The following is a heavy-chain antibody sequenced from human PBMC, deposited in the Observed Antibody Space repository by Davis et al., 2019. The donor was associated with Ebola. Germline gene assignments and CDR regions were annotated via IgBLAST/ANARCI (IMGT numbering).Heavy chain of an antibody. D-gene: IGHD2-2*02. CDR2: ISYDGSNK. V-gene: IGHV3-30*04. CDR3: ARAYSMDV. CDR1: GFTFSSYA. J-gene: IGHJ6*02. Sequence: LSLTCAASGFTFSSYAMHWVRQAPGKGLAWVAFISYDGSNKYYADSVKGRFTISRDNSKNTLYLQMNSLRAEDTAVYYCARAYSMDVWGQGTTVTVSS.